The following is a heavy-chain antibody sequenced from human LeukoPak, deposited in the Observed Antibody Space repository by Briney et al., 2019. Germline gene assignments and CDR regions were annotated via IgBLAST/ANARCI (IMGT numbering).Heavy chain of an antibody. J-gene: IGHJ4*02. CDR2: ISNDGNKK. Sequence: GGSLRLSCAASGFIFNSYPMHWVRQAPGKGLEGGAVISNDGNKKYYADSVKGRFTISRDNSNNTLSLQMNGLRVEDTAVYYCARPDDSESFYRANHYWGRGTLVTVS. V-gene: IGHV3-30*04. CDR3: ARPDDSESFYRANHY. D-gene: IGHD3-10*01. CDR1: GFIFNSYP.